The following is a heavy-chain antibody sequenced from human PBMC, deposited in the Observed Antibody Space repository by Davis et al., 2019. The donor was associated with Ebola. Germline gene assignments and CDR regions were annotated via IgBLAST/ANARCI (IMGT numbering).Heavy chain of an antibody. D-gene: IGHD3-10*01. J-gene: IGHJ6*02. Sequence: ASVKVSCKASENTFSGYSLHWVRRAPGQGLEWVGWFNPNSGGSKYAQNFQGRVTMTQDTSIRTTYMELTSLRSDDTAVYYCARGFGEVFNYGMDVWGQGTTVTVSS. CDR3: ARGFGEVFNYGMDV. CDR2: FNPNSGGS. V-gene: IGHV1-2*02. CDR1: ENTFSGYS.